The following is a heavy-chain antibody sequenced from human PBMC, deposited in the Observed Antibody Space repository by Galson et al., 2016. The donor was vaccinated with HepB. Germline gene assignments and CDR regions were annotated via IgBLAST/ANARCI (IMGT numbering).Heavy chain of an antibody. J-gene: IGHJ6*02. CDR1: GFTLSTYS. Sequence: SLRLSCAGTGFTLSTYSMNWVRQAPGKGLEWLSHIIHTSSFTFYADSVRGRFTISRDDAKNSLYLQMNSLRDEDTAEYYCTRDVGYSGYGMDVWGQGTTVTVSS. CDR3: TRDVGYSGYGMDV. CDR2: IIHTSSFT. D-gene: IGHD5-12*01. V-gene: IGHV3-48*02.